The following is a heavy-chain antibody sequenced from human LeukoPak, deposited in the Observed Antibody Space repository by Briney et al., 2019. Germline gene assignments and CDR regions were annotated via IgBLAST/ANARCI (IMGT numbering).Heavy chain of an antibody. D-gene: IGHD3-10*01. J-gene: IGHJ4*02. CDR3: AREDPHYGSGSYSD. V-gene: IGHV1-3*03. Sequence: ASVKVSCKASGYTFTRYAMHWVRQAPGQRLEWMGWINAGNGNTKYSQKFQGRVTITADESTSTAYMELSSLRSEDMAVYYCAREDPHYGSGSYSDWGQGTLVTVSS. CDR1: GYTFTRYA. CDR2: INAGNGNT.